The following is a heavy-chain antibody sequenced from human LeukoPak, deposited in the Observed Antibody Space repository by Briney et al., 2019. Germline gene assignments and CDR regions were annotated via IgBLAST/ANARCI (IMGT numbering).Heavy chain of an antibody. J-gene: IGHJ6*02. D-gene: IGHD6-19*01. CDR3: ARRDAVAEGYYYYGMDV. V-gene: IGHV4-61*08. CDR2: IYYSGST. Sequence: SETLSLTCTVSGGSISSGGYYWSWIRQHPGKGLEWIGYIYYSGSTNYNPSLKSRVTISVDTSKNQFSLKLSSVTAADTAVYYCARRDAVAEGYYYYGMDVWGQGTTVTVSS. CDR1: GGSISSGGYY.